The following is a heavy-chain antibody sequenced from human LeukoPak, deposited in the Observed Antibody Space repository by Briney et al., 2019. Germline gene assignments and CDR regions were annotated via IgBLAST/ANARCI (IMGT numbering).Heavy chain of an antibody. Sequence: PGGSLRLSCAASGFTFDDYGMSWVRQAPGKGLECVSVIYIGVSTYYADSVKGRFTISRDNSKNTLYLQMNSLRAEDTAVYYCARVLRDGYNSYYFDYWGQGTLVTVSS. CDR2: IYIGVST. J-gene: IGHJ4*02. D-gene: IGHD5-24*01. CDR3: ARVLRDGYNSYYFDY. CDR1: GFTFDDYG. V-gene: IGHV3-66*02.